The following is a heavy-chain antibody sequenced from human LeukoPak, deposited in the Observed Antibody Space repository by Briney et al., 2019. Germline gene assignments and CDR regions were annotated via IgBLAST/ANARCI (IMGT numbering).Heavy chain of an antibody. CDR1: GFTFSSYA. D-gene: IGHD5-24*01. J-gene: IGHJ4*02. Sequence: GGSLRLSCAASGFTFSSYAMSWVRQAPGKGLEWVSAISGSGGSTYYADSVKGRFTISRDNSKNTLYLLMNSLRAEDTAVYYCAKWTPFWMATTSLDYWGQGTLVTVSS. CDR3: AKWTPFWMATTSLDY. CDR2: ISGSGGST. V-gene: IGHV3-23*01.